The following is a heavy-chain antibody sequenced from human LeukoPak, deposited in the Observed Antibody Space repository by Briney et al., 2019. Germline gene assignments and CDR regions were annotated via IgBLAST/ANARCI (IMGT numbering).Heavy chain of an antibody. V-gene: IGHV3-30*02. CDR1: GFTFSSYG. CDR3: AKQAYSSSSPLDY. J-gene: IGHJ4*02. D-gene: IGHD6-6*01. CDR2: IRYDGSNK. Sequence: GGSLRLSCAESGFTFSSYGMHWVRQAPGKGLEWVAFIRYDGSNKYYADSVKGRFTISRDNSKNTLYLQMNSLRAEDTAVYYCAKQAYSSSSPLDYWGPGTLVTVSS.